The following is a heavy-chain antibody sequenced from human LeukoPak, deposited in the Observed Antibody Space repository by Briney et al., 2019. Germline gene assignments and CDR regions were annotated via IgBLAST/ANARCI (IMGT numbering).Heavy chain of an antibody. V-gene: IGHV4-34*01. D-gene: IGHD3-10*01. CDR1: GGSFSGYY. CDR3: ARRIRMVRGVPLRSYNWFDP. Sequence: KASETLSLTCAVYGGSFSGYYWSWIRQPPGKGLEWIGDINHSGSTNYYPSLKSRVTISVDTSKNQFSLKLSSVPAADTAVYYCARRIRMVRGVPLRSYNWFDPWGQGTLVTVSS. CDR2: INHSGST. J-gene: IGHJ5*02.